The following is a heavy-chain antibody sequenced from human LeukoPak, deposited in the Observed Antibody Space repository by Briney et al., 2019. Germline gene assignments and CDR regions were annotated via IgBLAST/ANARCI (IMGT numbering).Heavy chain of an antibody. CDR2: IGSGADL. CDR3: AKDWTPHNRVYDCLDA. J-gene: IGHJ5*02. V-gene: IGHV3-23*01. Sequence: GGSLRLSCVGSGFAFGVHAMSWVRQAPGKGPEWVTTIGSGADLFYAESVKGRFTISRDDPRNTVWLQMNSLRAEDTALYYCAKDWTPHNRVYDCLDAWGQGTQVTVSS. D-gene: IGHD3-16*01. CDR1: GFAFGVHA.